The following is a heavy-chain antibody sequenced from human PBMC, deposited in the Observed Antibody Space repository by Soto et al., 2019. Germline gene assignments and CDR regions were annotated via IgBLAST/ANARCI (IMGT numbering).Heavy chain of an antibody. J-gene: IGHJ6*02. CDR3: AKAEASGYYDCWSGYEAVYYEGMYV. Sequence: EVQLLESGGGLVQPGGSLRLSCAASGFTFSSYAMSWVRQAPGKGLEWFSAISGRGGSTYYADSVKGRFTISRDNSKNTLYLQMNSLRAEDTAVYYCAKAEASGYYDCWSGYEAVYYEGMYVWGQGTTVTVSS. CDR2: ISGRGGST. CDR1: GFTFSSYA. V-gene: IGHV3-23*01. D-gene: IGHD3-3*01.